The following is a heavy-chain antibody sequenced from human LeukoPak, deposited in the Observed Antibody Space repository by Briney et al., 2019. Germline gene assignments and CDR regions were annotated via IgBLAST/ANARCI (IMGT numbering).Heavy chain of an antibody. J-gene: IGHJ4*02. Sequence: GGSLRLSCAASGFTFSNYAMTWVRQAPGKGPEWVSGISGSGGVTYYADSVKGRFTISRDNSKNTLYVQTNSLRVEDTAVYYCAKTSDISVRYYFDYWGQGTLVAVSS. CDR2: ISGSGGVT. D-gene: IGHD3-22*01. CDR3: AKTSDISVRYYFDY. V-gene: IGHV3-23*01. CDR1: GFTFSNYA.